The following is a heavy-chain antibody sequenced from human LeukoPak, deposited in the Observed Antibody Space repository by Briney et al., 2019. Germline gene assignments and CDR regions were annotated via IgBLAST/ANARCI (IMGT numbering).Heavy chain of an antibody. CDR2: LRYDESNK. D-gene: IGHD1-26*01. V-gene: IGHV3-30*02. Sequence: GGSLRLSCAASGFTFSSYGMHWVRQAPGKGLEWVTFLRYDESNKYYADSVKGRFTISRDNSNNTLYLQMNSLRAEDTAVYYCASQLLSGALIDYWGQGTLVTVSS. CDR3: ASQLLSGALIDY. CDR1: GFTFSSYG. J-gene: IGHJ4*02.